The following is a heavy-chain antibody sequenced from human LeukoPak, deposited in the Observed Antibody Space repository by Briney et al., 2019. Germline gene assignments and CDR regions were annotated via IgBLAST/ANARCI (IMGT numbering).Heavy chain of an antibody. CDR3: ARNRLRATATYMDV. J-gene: IGHJ6*04. CDR2: IEYDGTDT. Sequence: GGSLRLSCAASGFTFSNYGMHWVRQAPGKGLEWVAYIEYDGTDTHFADSVRGRFTISRDNSEDTLYLQIITLRAVDTAVYYCARNRLRATATYMDVWGKGTTVTVSS. CDR1: GFTFSNYG. D-gene: IGHD2-15*01. V-gene: IGHV3-30*02.